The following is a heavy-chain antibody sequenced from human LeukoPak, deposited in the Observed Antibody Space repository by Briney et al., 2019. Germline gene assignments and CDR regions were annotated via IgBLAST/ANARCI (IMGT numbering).Heavy chain of an antibody. CDR2: THYSGNT. Sequence: PSGTLSLTCTVSGGSISSGGYYWSWIRQPPGKGLEYIGYTHYSGNTNYNPSLKSCVTMSVDTSKTLLSLKLTSVTAADTAVYYCPRERFHGDYGADVWGQGTTVIVSS. CDR3: PRERFHGDYGADV. V-gene: IGHV4-61*08. J-gene: IGHJ6*02. D-gene: IGHD4-17*01. CDR1: GGSISSGGYY.